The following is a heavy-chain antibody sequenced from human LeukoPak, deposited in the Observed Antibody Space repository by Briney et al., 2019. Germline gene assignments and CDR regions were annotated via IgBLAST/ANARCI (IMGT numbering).Heavy chain of an antibody. CDR1: GFTFSSCS. D-gene: IGHD6-19*01. J-gene: IGHJ4*02. CDR3: ASRPEAVTGTFDY. Sequence: GGSLGLSCAASGFTFSSCSMNWVRQAPGKGLEWISYISISSGHIYYADSVKGRFTISRDNAKNSLYLQMTSLRDEDTAVYYCASRPEAVTGTFDYWGQGTLVTVSS. V-gene: IGHV3-48*02. CDR2: ISISSGHI.